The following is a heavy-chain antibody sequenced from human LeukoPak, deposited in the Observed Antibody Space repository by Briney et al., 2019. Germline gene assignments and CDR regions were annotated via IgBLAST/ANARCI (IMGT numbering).Heavy chain of an antibody. V-gene: IGHV4-59*08. CDR1: DGSIGTFY. CDR2: IYYTGNT. Sequence: SETLSPTCSVSDGSIGTFYWSWIRQFPGKGLEWIGYIYYTGNTIYNPSLKSRVAISVDTSKNQFSLRLSSVTAADTAVYYCARQHSGTYYFPFAIWGQRSLVTVSS. J-gene: IGHJ3*02. D-gene: IGHD1-26*01. CDR3: ARQHSGTYYFPFAI.